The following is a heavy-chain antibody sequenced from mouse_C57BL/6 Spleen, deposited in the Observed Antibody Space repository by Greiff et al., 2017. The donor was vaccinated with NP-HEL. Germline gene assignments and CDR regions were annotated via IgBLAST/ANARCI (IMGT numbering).Heavy chain of an antibody. CDR3: ARRGIYYYGSSEYWYFDV. J-gene: IGHJ1*03. CDR2: IYPISCYS. V-gene: IGHV1-81*01. CDR1: GYTFTSYV. D-gene: IGHD1-1*01. Sequence: QVQLQQSGAELARPGASVKLSCKASGYTFTSYVISWVKQRTGQGLELLRDIYPISCYSYSNEQFTGTSPLTADKSSSTAYMELRSLTSEDSAVYFCARRGIYYYGSSEYWYFDVWGTGTTVTVSS.